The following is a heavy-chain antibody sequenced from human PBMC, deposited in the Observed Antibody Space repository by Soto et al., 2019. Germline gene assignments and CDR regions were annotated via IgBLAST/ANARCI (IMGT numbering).Heavy chain of an antibody. J-gene: IGHJ6*02. D-gene: IGHD5-12*01. V-gene: IGHV4-4*08. Sequence: PSETLSLTCSVSGASIRNYYWHWVRQLPGKGLEWIGYVYTPDYTRYNSSLKSRVTISVDTSKSQFSLRLNSVTAADTAVYYCASSAGHPVDFFYYNAMDVWGQGTTVTVFS. CDR1: GASIRNYY. CDR3: ASSAGHPVDFFYYNAMDV. CDR2: VYTPDYT.